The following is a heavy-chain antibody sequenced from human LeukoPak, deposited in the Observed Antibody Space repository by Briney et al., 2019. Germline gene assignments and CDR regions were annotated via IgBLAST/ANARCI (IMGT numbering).Heavy chain of an antibody. J-gene: IGHJ4*02. V-gene: IGHV4-39*01. CDR2: IHFNGNT. CDR1: GDSISGGTVG. Sequence: SETLSLTCTVSGDSISGGTVGWGWVREPPGQGLEWIGSIHFNGNTYYNPSLKSPLTISVDMPKHQFSLNLSSVTVADTAVYYCAGRVGATIWTGLHFWGQGILVTVSS. CDR3: AGRVGATIWTGLHF. D-gene: IGHD1-26*01.